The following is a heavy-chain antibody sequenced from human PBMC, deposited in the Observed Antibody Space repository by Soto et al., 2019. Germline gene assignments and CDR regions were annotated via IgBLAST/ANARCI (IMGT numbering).Heavy chain of an antibody. CDR1: GYTFSDHD. J-gene: IGHJ4*02. CDR2: MNPNGGDT. CDR3: ARVGGNWNDDYFDY. D-gene: IGHD1-1*01. Sequence: ASVKVSCKASGYTFSDHDINWVRQASGQGPEWLGWMNPNGGDTGYAQNFQGRVTMTRDTSKRTAYMELSSLRSEDTAVYYCARVGGNWNDDYFDYWGQGTLVTVSS. V-gene: IGHV1-8*01.